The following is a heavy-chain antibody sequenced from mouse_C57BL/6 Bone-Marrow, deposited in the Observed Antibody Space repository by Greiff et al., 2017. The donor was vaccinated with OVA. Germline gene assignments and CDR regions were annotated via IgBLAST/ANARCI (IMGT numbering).Heavy chain of an antibody. CDR1: GYSITSDY. CDR2: ISYSGST. D-gene: IGHD1-1*01. J-gene: IGHJ1*03. V-gene: IGHV3-8*01. Sequence: EVQLVESGPGLAKPSQTLSLTCSVTGYSITSDYWNWIRKFPGNKLEYMGYISYSGSTYYNPSLKSRISITRDTSKNQYYLQLNSVTTEDTATYYCAVLTDYYGWDFDVWGTGTTVTVSS. CDR3: AVLTDYYGWDFDV.